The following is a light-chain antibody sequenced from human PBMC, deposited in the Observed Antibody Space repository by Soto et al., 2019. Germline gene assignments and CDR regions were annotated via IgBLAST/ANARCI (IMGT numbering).Light chain of an antibody. Sequence: QALVTQSPSASASLGASVKLTCTLSSGHSSYAIAWHQQQPEKGPRYLMKLNSDGSHSKGDGIPDRFSGSSSGAERYLTISSLQSEDEADYYCQPWGTGIHVVFGGGTKVTVL. CDR3: QPWGTGIHVV. J-gene: IGLJ2*01. CDR2: LNSDGSH. V-gene: IGLV4-69*01. CDR1: SGHSSYA.